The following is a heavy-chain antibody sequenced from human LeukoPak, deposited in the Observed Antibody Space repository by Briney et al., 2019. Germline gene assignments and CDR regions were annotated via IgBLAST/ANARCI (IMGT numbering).Heavy chain of an antibody. V-gene: IGHV3-33*01. CDR3: ARQGIHLWFDF. CDR1: GFTFSSYG. Sequence: GRSLRLSCAASGFTFSSYGMHWVRQAPGKGLEWVAVIWYDGSNKYYADSVKGRFTISRDNSKNTLYLQMNSLRAEDTAVYYCARQGIHLWFDFWGQGTLVTVSS. J-gene: IGHJ4*02. CDR2: IWYDGSNK. D-gene: IGHD5-18*01.